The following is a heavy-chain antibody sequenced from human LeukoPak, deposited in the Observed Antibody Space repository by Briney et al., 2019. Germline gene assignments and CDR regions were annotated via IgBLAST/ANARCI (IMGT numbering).Heavy chain of an antibody. J-gene: IGHJ6*03. D-gene: IGHD4-17*01. CDR3: ARHHPTVTPYYMDV. V-gene: IGHV4-39*01. CDR2: ISYSGST. Sequence: PSETLSLTCAVYGGSFSSYYWGWIRQPPGKGLEWIGSISYSGSTYYNPSLKSRVTISVDTSKNQFSLKLSSVTAADTAVYYCARHHPTVTPYYMDVWGKGTTVTISS. CDR1: GGSFSSYY.